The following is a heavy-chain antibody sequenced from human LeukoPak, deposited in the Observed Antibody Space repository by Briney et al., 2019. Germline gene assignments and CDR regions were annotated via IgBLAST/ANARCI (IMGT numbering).Heavy chain of an antibody. V-gene: IGHV4-38-2*02. CDR1: GYSTSSGYY. Sequence: SETLSLTCTVSGYSTSSGYYWGWVRQPPGKGLEWIGTIDYSGSTYYNPSLKSRATISIDTSKNQFSLTLSPVTAADTAVYYCAREYTLYISGWFIDYWGQGTVVTVSS. CDR3: AREYTLYISGWFIDY. D-gene: IGHD6-19*01. CDR2: IDYSGST. J-gene: IGHJ4*02.